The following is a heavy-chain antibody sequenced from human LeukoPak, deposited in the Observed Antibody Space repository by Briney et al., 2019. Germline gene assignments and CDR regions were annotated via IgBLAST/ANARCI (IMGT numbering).Heavy chain of an antibody. D-gene: IGHD1-26*01. CDR2: IYSGGST. CDR1: GFTVSNNY. V-gene: IGHV3-66*01. J-gene: IGHJ4*02. CDR3: RWEPKY. Sequence: HPGGSLRLSCAASGFTVSNNYMSCVRQTPGKGLEWVSLIYSGGSTYYADSVKGRFTISRDNSKNTLYLQMNSLRAEDTAVYYCRWEPKYWGQGTLVTVSS.